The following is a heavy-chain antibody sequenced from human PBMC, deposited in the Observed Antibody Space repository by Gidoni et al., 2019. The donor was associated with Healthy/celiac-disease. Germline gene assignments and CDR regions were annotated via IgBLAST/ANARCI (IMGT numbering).Heavy chain of an antibody. J-gene: IGHJ3*02. CDR3: ARDSARLTYYYDTSAFDI. V-gene: IGHV3-66*02. CDR2: IYSGGST. Sequence: EVQLVESGGGLVQPGGSLRLSCAASGFTVRSNYMSWVRQAPGKGLEWVSVIYSGGSTYYADSVKGRFTISRDNSKNTLYLQMNSLRAEDTAVYYCARDSARLTYYYDTSAFDIWGQGTMVTVSS. D-gene: IGHD3-22*01. CDR1: GFTVRSNY.